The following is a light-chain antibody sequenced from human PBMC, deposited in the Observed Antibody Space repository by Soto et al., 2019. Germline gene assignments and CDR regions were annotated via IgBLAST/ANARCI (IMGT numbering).Light chain of an antibody. V-gene: IGKV3-20*01. CDR1: QTVSSNY. Sequence: VMPQSHATLSLSPGEGATLSCWASQTVSSNYLAWYQQRPGQAPRLIIYGASSRATGIPDRFSGSGSGTDFTLTISRLEPEDFAVYYCQQYGSSPRTFGQGTKVDIK. CDR2: GAS. J-gene: IGKJ1*01. CDR3: QQYGSSPRT.